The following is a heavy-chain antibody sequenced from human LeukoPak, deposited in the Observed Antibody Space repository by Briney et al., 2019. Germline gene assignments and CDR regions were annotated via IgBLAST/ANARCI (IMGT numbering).Heavy chain of an antibody. Sequence: ASVKVSCKASGYTFTGYYMHWVRQAPGQGLEWMGWINPNSGGTNYVQKFQGRVTMTRDTSISTAYMELSRLRSDDTGVYYCARVSRGYYDSSAYSSWGQGTLVTVSS. J-gene: IGHJ5*02. CDR1: GYTFTGYY. V-gene: IGHV1-2*02. CDR2: INPNSGGT. CDR3: ARVSRGYYDSSAYSS. D-gene: IGHD3-22*01.